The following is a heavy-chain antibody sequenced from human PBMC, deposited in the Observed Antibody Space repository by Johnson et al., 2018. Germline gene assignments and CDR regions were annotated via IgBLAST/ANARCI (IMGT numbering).Heavy chain of an antibody. D-gene: IGHD3-10*01. CDR1: GFSFSSYW. Sequence: VQLVESGGGLVRXGGSLRLSCAASGFSFSSYWMSWVRQAPGKGLEWVANIKQDGSEKYYVESVKGRFIISRDNAKNSVDLQMNNLRVEDTAMSSCAKLSTWAERAFEIWGQGTVVTVSS. CDR3: AKLSTWAERAFEI. J-gene: IGHJ3*02. CDR2: IKQDGSEK. V-gene: IGHV3-7*01.